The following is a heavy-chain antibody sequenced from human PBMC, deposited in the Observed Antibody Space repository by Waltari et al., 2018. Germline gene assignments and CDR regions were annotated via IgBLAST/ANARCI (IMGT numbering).Heavy chain of an antibody. Sequence: QVQLVQSGAEVKKPGASVKVSCKASGYTFTGYYMHWVRLAPGQGLEWMGWINPNSGGTNYAQKFQGRVTMTRDTSISTAYMELSRLRSDDTAVYYCARDRSVGATLGWFDPWGQGTLVTVSS. J-gene: IGHJ5*02. CDR3: ARDRSVGATLGWFDP. CDR1: GYTFTGYY. V-gene: IGHV1-2*02. CDR2: INPNSGGT. D-gene: IGHD1-26*01.